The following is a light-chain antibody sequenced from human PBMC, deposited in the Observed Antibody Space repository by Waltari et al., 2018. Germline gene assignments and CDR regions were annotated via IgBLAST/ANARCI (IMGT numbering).Light chain of an antibody. J-gene: IGKJ4*01. CDR1: QTVRTTY. CDR3: QQYDISPLT. V-gene: IGKV3-20*01. CDR2: GAS. Sequence: EIVLTQSPGTLSLSPGDRATLSCRASQTVRTTYLAWYQQKPGQAPTLLIHGASSRATGIPDRFSGSGSGTDFSLTISSLEPEDFAVYYCQQYDISPLTFGGGTKVEIK.